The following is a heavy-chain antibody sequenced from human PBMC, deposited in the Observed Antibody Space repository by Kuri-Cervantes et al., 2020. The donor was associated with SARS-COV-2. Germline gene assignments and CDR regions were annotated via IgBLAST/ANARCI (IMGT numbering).Heavy chain of an antibody. CDR3: ARVSWMQLWHRYFDN. CDR2: FDPEDGET. V-gene: IGHV1-24*01. D-gene: IGHD5-18*01. J-gene: IGHJ4*02. Sequence: ASVKVSCKVSGYTLTELSMHWVRQAPGKGLEWMGGFDPEDGETIYAQKFQGRVTMTEDTSTDTAYMELSSLRSDDTAVYYCARVSWMQLWHRYFDNWGQGTLVTVSS. CDR1: GYTLTELS.